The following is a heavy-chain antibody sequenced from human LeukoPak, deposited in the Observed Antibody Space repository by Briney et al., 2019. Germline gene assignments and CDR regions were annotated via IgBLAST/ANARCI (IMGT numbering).Heavy chain of an antibody. J-gene: IGHJ3*02. CDR1: GGSISSHY. D-gene: IGHD3-3*01. V-gene: IGHV4-59*11. CDR3: ASRHYDFWSGYLDDAFDI. Sequence: SETLSLTCTVSGGSISSHYWSWIRQPPGKGLEWIGYIYYSGSTNYNPPLKSRVTISVDTSKNQFSLKLSSVTAADTAVYYCASRHYDFWSGYLDDAFDIWGQGTMVTVSP. CDR2: IYYSGST.